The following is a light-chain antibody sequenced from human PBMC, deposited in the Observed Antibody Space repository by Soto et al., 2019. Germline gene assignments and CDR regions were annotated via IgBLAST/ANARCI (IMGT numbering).Light chain of an antibody. CDR3: QQSYSTPFT. V-gene: IGKV1-39*01. CDR1: QTVSVY. Sequence: DIQMTQSPSSLSASVGDRVTITCRASQTVSVYLNWYRQEPGKAPKLLIFSASTLQSGVPPRFSGSGSGTDFTLTISHLQPEDFATYYCQQSYSTPFTFGPGTKVDVK. J-gene: IGKJ3*01. CDR2: SAS.